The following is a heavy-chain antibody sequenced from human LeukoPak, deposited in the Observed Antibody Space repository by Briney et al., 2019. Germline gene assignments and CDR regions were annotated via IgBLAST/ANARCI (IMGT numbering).Heavy chain of an antibody. CDR2: TSGSGGST. D-gene: IGHD4-23*01. V-gene: IGHV3-23*01. J-gene: IGHJ3*02. CDR3: AKDLTQQLTTVVPGDAFDI. CDR1: GFTFRSYA. Sequence: GGSLRLSCAASGFTFRSYAMSWVRQAPGKGLEWVSATSGSGGSTYYADSVKGRFTISRDNSKNTLYLQMNSLRAEDTAVYYCAKDLTQQLTTVVPGDAFDIWGQGTMVTVSS.